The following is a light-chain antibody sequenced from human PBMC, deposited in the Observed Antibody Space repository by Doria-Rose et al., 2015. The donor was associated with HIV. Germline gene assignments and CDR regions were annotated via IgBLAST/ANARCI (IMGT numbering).Light chain of an antibody. Sequence: EIVMTQSPGTLSLSPGERATLSCRASQSFSSTYLAWYQQKPGQAPSLLIYDGSTRDTGNLVRCSASGSATDFTHTSNRREREDFALYYCHQYGTSWTFGQGTKVEI. V-gene: IGKV3-20*01. J-gene: IGKJ1*01. CDR3: HQYGTSWT. CDR1: QSFSSTY. CDR2: DGS.